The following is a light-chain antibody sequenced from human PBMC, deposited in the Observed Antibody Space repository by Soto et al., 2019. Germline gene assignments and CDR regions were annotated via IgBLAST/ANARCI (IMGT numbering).Light chain of an antibody. Sequence: DIQMTQSPFSLSASVGDRVTITCRASQSISTYLNWYQQKPGKGPKLLIYKASSLQSGVPSRFSGSESGTDFTLTISSLQPEDFATYYCQQSDSIPRTFGRGTTLEIK. J-gene: IGKJ2*01. CDR2: KAS. CDR3: QQSDSIPRT. V-gene: IGKV1-39*01. CDR1: QSISTY.